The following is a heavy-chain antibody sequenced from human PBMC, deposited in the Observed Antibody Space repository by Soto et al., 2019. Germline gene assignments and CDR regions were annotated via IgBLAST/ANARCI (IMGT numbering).Heavy chain of an antibody. V-gene: IGHV1-8*01. CDR3: ARVAGPIDY. Sequence: QVQLVQSGAEVKKPGASVKVSCKASGYTFTSFDVNWVRQAPGQELEWVGWMNPDSGNTGCAQRFQGRVTMTRDTSISTAYMELSSLRSEDTAVYYCARVAGPIDYWGQGTLVTVSS. J-gene: IGHJ4*02. CDR1: GYTFTSFD. CDR2: MNPDSGNT.